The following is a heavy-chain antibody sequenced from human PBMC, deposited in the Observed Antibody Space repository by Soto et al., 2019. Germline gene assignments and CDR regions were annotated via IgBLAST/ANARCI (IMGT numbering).Heavy chain of an antibody. J-gene: IGHJ4*02. CDR3: ATSSGLVGPYSAVPDY. CDR1: GGTFINSA. V-gene: IGHV1-69*06. Sequence: QVQLVQSGAVLTTPGSSVKVSCKGSGGTFINSAITWVRQAPRQGLEWVGMIIPLFGSTNSAPKFRGRLTFTADTATNTSFMALTRLRPNDTAGYYCATSSGLVGPYSAVPDYWGQGTRVTVSS. CDR2: IIPLFGST. D-gene: IGHD5-12*01.